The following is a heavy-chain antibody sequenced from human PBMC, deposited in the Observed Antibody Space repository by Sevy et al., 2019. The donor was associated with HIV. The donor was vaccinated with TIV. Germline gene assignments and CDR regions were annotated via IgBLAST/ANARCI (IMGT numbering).Heavy chain of an antibody. Sequence: GRSLRLSCAASGFTFSSYGMHWVRQAPGKGLEWVAVISYDGSNKYYADSVKGRFTISRDNSKNTLYLQMNSLRAEDTAVYYCAKDLNLPLEWLLQPRGYFDYWGQGTLVTVSS. CDR2: ISYDGSNK. D-gene: IGHD3-3*01. CDR3: AKDLNLPLEWLLQPRGYFDY. CDR1: GFTFSSYG. V-gene: IGHV3-30*18. J-gene: IGHJ4*02.